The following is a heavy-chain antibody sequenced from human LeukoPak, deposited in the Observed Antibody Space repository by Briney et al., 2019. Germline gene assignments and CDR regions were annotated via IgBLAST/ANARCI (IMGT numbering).Heavy chain of an antibody. J-gene: IGHJ5*02. D-gene: IGHD3-3*01. Sequence: SETLSLTCTVSGGSISSYYWSWIREPPGKGLEWIGYIYYSGSTNYNPSLKSRVTISVDTSKNQFSLKLSSVTAADTAVYYCARGGVPSYDFWSAASWFDPWGQGTLVTVSS. CDR3: ARGGVPSYDFWSAASWFDP. V-gene: IGHV4-59*01. CDR1: GGSISSYY. CDR2: IYYSGST.